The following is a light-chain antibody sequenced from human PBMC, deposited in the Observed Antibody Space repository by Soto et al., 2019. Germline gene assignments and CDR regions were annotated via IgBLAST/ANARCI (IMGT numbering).Light chain of an antibody. J-gene: IGKJ1*01. V-gene: IGKV3-15*01. CDR3: HQYNTWPRT. CDR2: GAS. CDR1: QTVASN. Sequence: EIVMTQSPVTLSVSRLERVTLSFMASQTVASNLAWYQQKPGQAPRVVIHGASTRATDFPARFSGSGSGTEFTLTISSLQSEDIGVYYCHQYNTWPRTFGQGTKVDI.